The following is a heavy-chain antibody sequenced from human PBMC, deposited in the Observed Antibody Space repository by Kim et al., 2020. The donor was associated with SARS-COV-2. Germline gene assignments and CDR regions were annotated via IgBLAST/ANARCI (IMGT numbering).Heavy chain of an antibody. CDR3: AKVSVLLWFGEARDY. CDR1: GFTFSSYA. J-gene: IGHJ4*02. D-gene: IGHD3-10*01. Sequence: GGSLRLSCAASGFTFSSYAMSWVRQAPGKGLEWVSAISGSGGSTYYADSVKGRFTISRDNSKNTLYLQMNSLRAEDTAVYYCAKVSVLLWFGEARDYWGQGTLVTVSS. CDR2: ISGSGGST. V-gene: IGHV3-23*01.